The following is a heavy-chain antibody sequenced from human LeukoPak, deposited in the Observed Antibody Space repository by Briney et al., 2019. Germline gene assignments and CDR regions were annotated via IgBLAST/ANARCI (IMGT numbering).Heavy chain of an antibody. Sequence: GGSLRLSCAASGFTFSDYYMSWIRQAPGKGLEWVSYISSSGSTIYYADSVKGRFTISRDNAKNSLYLQMNSLRAGDTAVYYCARAVGYCSGGSCYGGYDYWGQGTLVTVSS. J-gene: IGHJ4*02. CDR2: ISSSGSTI. V-gene: IGHV3-11*01. CDR1: GFTFSDYY. CDR3: ARAVGYCSGGSCYGGYDY. D-gene: IGHD2-15*01.